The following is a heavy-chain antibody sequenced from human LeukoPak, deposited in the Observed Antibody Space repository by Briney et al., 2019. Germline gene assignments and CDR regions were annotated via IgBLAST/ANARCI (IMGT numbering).Heavy chain of an antibody. D-gene: IGHD3-16*02. CDR2: IRYDGSNK. J-gene: IGHJ4*02. CDR1: AFTVSSNY. Sequence: GSLRLSCAASAFTVSSNYMSWVRQAPGTGLEWVAFIRYDGSNKYYADSVKGRFTISRDNSKNTLSLQMNSLRAEDTAVYYCAKEAAITFGGVIVIEPVFDYWGQGTLVTVSS. CDR3: AKEAAITFGGVIVIEPVFDY. V-gene: IGHV3-30*02.